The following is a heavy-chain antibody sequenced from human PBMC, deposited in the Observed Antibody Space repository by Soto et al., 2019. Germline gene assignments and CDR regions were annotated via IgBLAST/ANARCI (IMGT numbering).Heavy chain of an antibody. D-gene: IGHD6-13*01. Sequence: EVQLVESGGGLVQPGRSLRLSCAASGFTFDDYAMHWVRQAPGKGLEWVSGISWNSGSIGYADSVKGRFTISRDNAKNSLYLQMNNLRTEDTALYYCAKDLYSAAGTIGYWGQGTLVTVSS. J-gene: IGHJ4*02. V-gene: IGHV3-9*01. CDR2: ISWNSGSI. CDR1: GFTFDDYA. CDR3: AKDLYSAAGTIGY.